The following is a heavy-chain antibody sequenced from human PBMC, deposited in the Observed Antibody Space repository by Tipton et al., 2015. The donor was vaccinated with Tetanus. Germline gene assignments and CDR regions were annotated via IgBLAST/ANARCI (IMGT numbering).Heavy chain of an antibody. CDR1: GGSISSYY. V-gene: IGHV4-59*06. Sequence: TLSLTCTVSGGSISSYYWSWIRQPPGKGLEWIGYIYYSGGTYYNPSLQSRVTISLDTSKNQFSLNLTSVTAADTAVYYCASTSYHILTGDPTDSWGQGILVTVSS. J-gene: IGHJ4*02. D-gene: IGHD3-9*01. CDR3: ASTSYHILTGDPTDS. CDR2: IYYSGGT.